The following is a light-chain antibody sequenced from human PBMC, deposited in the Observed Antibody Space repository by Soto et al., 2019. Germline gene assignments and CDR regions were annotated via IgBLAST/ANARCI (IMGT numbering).Light chain of an antibody. J-gene: IGLJ3*02. V-gene: IGLV7-46*01. Sequence: QAVVTQEPSLTVSPGGTVTRTCGSSTGTVTTRHYPYWFQQKPGQAPRTLIFDTDNKHSWTPARFSGSLLGGKSALTLSGAQPDDEADYYCSLSYSGIRVFGGGTKLTVL. CDR1: TGTVTTRHY. CDR2: DTD. CDR3: SLSYSGIRV.